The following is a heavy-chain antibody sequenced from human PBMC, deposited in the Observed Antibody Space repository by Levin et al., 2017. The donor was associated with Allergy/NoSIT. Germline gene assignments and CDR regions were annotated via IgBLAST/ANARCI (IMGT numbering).Heavy chain of an antibody. D-gene: IGHD2-2*02. CDR3: ARGRDIVVVPAAIVGGGEGDY. V-gene: IGHV4-34*01. J-gene: IGHJ4*02. CDR1: GGSFSGYY. Sequence: PSETLSLTCAVYGGSFSGYYWSWIRQPPGKGLEWIGEINHSGSTNYNPSLKSRVTISVDTSKNQFSLKLSSVTAADTAVYYCARGRDIVVVPAAIVGGGEGDYWGQGTLVTVSS. CDR2: INHSGST.